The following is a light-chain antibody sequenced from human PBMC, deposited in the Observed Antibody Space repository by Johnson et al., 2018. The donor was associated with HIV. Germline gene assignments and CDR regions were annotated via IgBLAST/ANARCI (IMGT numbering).Light chain of an antibody. CDR2: DNN. J-gene: IGLJ1*01. CDR1: TSNIGNNY. Sequence: QSVLTQTPSVSAAPGQKVTISCSGSTSNIGNNYVSWYQHLPRTAPKLLIYDNNKRPSGIPDRFSGSKSGTSATLGITGLQTGDEADYYCGTWDSSLSTFYVFGTGTKVTVL. CDR3: GTWDSSLSTFYV. V-gene: IGLV1-51*01.